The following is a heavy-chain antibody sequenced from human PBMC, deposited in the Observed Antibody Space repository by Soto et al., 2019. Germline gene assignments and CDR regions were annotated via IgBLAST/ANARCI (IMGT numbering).Heavy chain of an antibody. Sequence: QITLKESGPPLVKPTQTLTLTCTFSGFSLSTTAVSVGWIRQPPGKALEWLALIYWDDDKRYSPSLKNRLTITKDTYKNQVVLTMTNMDPVDTATYFCSHVLGYCGGGTCYHSVNYMDVWAEGTTVTVSS. J-gene: IGHJ6*03. CDR1: GFSLSTTAVS. V-gene: IGHV2-5*02. D-gene: IGHD2-15*01. CDR2: IYWDDDK. CDR3: SHVLGYCGGGTCYHSVNYMDV.